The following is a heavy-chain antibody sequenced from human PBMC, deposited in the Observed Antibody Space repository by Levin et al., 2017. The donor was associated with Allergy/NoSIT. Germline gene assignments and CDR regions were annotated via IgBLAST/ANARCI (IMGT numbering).Heavy chain of an antibody. CDR2: IYYSGST. CDR1: GGSISSSSYY. CDR3: ARDYWPRGSYYYYYGMDV. Sequence: PSETLSLTCTVSGGSISSSSYYWGWIRQPPGKGLEWIGSIYYSGSTYYNPSLKSRVTISVDTSKNQFSLKLSSVTAADTAVYYCARDYWPRGSYYYYYGMDVWGQGTTVTVSS. J-gene: IGHJ6*02. V-gene: IGHV4-39*07. D-gene: IGHD3-16*01.